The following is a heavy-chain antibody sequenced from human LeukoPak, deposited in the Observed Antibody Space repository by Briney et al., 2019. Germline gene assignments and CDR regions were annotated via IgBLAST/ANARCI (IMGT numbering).Heavy chain of an antibody. CDR2: INPNSGGT. J-gene: IGHJ3*02. CDR1: GYTFTDYY. Sequence: ASVKVSCKASGYTFTDYYIHWVRQAPGQGLEWMGWINPNSGGTNYAQKFQGRVTMTRDTSNSTAYMELSRLRSDDTAVYYCARSRATFDAFDIWGQGTMVTVSS. D-gene: IGHD1-26*01. CDR3: ARSRATFDAFDI. V-gene: IGHV1-2*02.